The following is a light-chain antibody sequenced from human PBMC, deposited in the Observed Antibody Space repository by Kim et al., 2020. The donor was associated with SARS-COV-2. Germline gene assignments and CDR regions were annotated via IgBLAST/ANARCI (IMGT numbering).Light chain of an antibody. CDR3: QQYDKSPLT. CDR1: QGFDSNY. V-gene: IGKV3-20*01. CDR2: ATS. J-gene: IGKJ4*01. Sequence: EIVLTQSPGTLSLSPGERATLSCRASQGFDSNYFGWYQQKPGQAPRLLIYATSTRATGIPDRFSGSGSGTDFTLTINRLEPEDFAVYYCQQYDKSPLTFGGGTKVDIK.